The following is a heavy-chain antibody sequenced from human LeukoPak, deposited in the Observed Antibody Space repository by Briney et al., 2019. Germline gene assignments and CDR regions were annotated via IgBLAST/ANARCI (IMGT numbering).Heavy chain of an antibody. V-gene: IGHV1-8*01. J-gene: IGHJ4*02. CDR1: GYTFTSYD. D-gene: IGHD2-8*01. Sequence: ASVKVSCMASGYTFTSYDINWVRLATGQGLEWMGWMNPNSGNTGYTQKFQGRVAMTRNTFINTAYMELSSLRSEDTAVYYCVRGRGNGRPENYFDYWGQGTLVTVSS. CDR2: MNPNSGNT. CDR3: VRGRGNGRPENYFDY.